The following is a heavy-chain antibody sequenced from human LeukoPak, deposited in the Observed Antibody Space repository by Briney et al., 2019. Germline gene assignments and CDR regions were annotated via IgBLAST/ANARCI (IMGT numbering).Heavy chain of an antibody. Sequence: ASVKVSRRASGYTFTSYDINWVRQATGQGLEWMGWMNPNSGNTGYAQKFQGRVTMTRNTSISTAYMELSSLRSEDTAVYYCARAQLLGRYWFDPWGQGTLVTVSS. V-gene: IGHV1-8*01. J-gene: IGHJ5*02. D-gene: IGHD2-2*01. CDR3: ARAQLLGRYWFDP. CDR2: MNPNSGNT. CDR1: GYTFTSYD.